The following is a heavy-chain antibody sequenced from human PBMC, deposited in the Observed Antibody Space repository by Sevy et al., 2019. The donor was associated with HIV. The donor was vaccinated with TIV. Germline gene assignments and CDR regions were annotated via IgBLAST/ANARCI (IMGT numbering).Heavy chain of an antibody. D-gene: IGHD2-2*02. CDR2: MSYSGST. Sequence: SETLSLTCTVSGGSITTDSWTWIRQPPGKGLEWIAYMSYSGSTKYNPSLKSRVTMSVDTSKNQFSLKLTSVTAADTAVYYCARKLYGHDNWINPWGQGALVTVSS. J-gene: IGHJ5*02. V-gene: IGHV4-59*01. CDR1: GGSITTDS. CDR3: ARKLYGHDNWINP.